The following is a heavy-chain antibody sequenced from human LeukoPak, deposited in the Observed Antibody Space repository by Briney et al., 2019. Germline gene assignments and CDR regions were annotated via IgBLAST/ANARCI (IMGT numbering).Heavy chain of an antibody. CDR3: ASARNGDYYFDP. J-gene: IGHJ5*02. V-gene: IGHV5-51*01. CDR2: MYVGGSDT. CDR1: GYSFTNHW. D-gene: IGHD4-17*01. Sequence: GESLKISCKGSGYSFTNHWIGWVRQMPGKGLERMALMYVGGSDTRYSPSFQGQLTISADTSIRTAYLQWSSLKASDSYMYYCASARNGDYYFDPWGQGTLVSVSS.